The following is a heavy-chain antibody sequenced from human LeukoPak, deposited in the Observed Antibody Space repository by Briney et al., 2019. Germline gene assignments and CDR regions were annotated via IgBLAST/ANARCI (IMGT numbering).Heavy chain of an antibody. CDR3: ARALRRSSGWSVFLFDY. CDR2: IYYSGST. V-gene: IGHV4-59*01. D-gene: IGHD6-19*01. Sequence: NPSETLSLTCTVSGGSISSYYWSWIRQPPGKGLEWIGYIYYSGSTNYNPSLKSRVTISVDTSKNQFSLKLSSVTAADTAVYYCARALRRSSGWSVFLFDYWGQGTLVTVSS. CDR1: GGSISSYY. J-gene: IGHJ4*02.